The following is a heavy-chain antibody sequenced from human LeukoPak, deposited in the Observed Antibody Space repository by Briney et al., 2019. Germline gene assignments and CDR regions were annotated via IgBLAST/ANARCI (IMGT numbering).Heavy chain of an antibody. CDR3: ARGHWFGGRYDY. J-gene: IGHJ4*02. Sequence: SETLSLTCTVSGGSISSSSYYWGWIRQPPGKGLEWIGEINHSGSTNYNPSLKSRVTISVDTSKNQFSLKLSSVTAADTAVYYCARGHWFGGRYDYWGQGTLVTVSS. CDR1: GGSISSSSYY. D-gene: IGHD3-10*01. CDR2: INHSGST. V-gene: IGHV4-39*07.